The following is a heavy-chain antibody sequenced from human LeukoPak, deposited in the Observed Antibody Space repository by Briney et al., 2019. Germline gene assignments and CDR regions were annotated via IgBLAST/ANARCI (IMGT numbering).Heavy chain of an antibody. CDR1: GYTLTELS. CDR3: ATDSRSPRYDILTGFDAFDI. V-gene: IGHV1-24*01. J-gene: IGHJ3*02. D-gene: IGHD3-9*01. Sequence: ASVKVSCEVSGYTLTELSMHWVRQAPGKGLEWMGGFDPEDGETIYAQKFQGRVTMTEDTSTDTAYMELSSLRSEDTAVYYCATDSRSPRYDILTGFDAFDIWGQGTMVTVSS. CDR2: FDPEDGET.